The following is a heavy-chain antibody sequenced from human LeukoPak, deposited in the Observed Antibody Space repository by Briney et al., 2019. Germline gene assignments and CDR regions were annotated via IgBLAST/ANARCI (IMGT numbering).Heavy chain of an antibody. J-gene: IGHJ6*02. CDR2: FHTTGDT. V-gene: IGHV3-13*01. CDR1: GFTFSNYD. D-gene: IGHD2-2*01. Sequence: GGSLRLSCAASGFTFSNYDMHWVRQATGKGLEWVSAFHTTGDTHYSGSVKGRFATSRENAKNSFYLQMNNLRAGDTAVYYCARGSCSSSSCYERLNGLDVWGQGSPVTVSS. CDR3: ARGSCSSSSCYERLNGLDV.